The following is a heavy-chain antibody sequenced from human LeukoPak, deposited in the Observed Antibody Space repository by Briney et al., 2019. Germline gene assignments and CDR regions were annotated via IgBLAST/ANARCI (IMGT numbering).Heavy chain of an antibody. D-gene: IGHD6-6*01. V-gene: IGHV3-33*06. CDR3: AKDLGGSSSPDYYFDY. Sequence: LGRSLRLSCAASGFTFSSYGMHWVRQAPGKGLEWVAVIWYDGSNKYYADSVKGRFTISRDNSKNTLYLQMNSLRAEDTAVYYCAKDLGGSSSPDYYFDYWGQGTLVTVSS. J-gene: IGHJ4*02. CDR1: GFTFSSYG. CDR2: IWYDGSNK.